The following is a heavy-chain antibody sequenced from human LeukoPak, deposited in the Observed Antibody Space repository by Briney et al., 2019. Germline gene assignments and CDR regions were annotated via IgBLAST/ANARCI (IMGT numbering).Heavy chain of an antibody. V-gene: IGHV1-24*01. Sequence: GASVTVSCKVSGFTLSDLSMHWVRQAPGKGGEGVGGFDRKNGDTIYAQRFRGRVTLTEDTSTGTAYMDLSSLSADDTAVYYCATGVYCATTTCPGYQHYYYFMDVWGKGTTVTVSS. CDR1: GFTLSDLS. D-gene: IGHD2-21*01. CDR3: ATGVYCATTTCPGYQHYYYFMDV. J-gene: IGHJ6*03. CDR2: FDRKNGDT.